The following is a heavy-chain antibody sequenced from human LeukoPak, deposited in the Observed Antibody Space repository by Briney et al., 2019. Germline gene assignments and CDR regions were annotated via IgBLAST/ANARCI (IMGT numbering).Heavy chain of an antibody. CDR1: GFTFSTYA. CDR3: ARAGPYYFDY. Sequence: GGSLRLSCAASGFTFSTYAMGWVRQAPGKGLECVSTISSGGTTTYYADSVKGRFTFSRDNFKNTLYLQMNSLRAEDTAVYYCARAGPYYFDYWGQGTLVTVSS. V-gene: IGHV3-23*01. CDR2: ISSGGTTT. D-gene: IGHD3-16*01. J-gene: IGHJ4*02.